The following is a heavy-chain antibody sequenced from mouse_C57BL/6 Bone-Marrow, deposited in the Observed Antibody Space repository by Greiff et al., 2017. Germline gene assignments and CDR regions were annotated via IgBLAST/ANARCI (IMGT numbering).Heavy chain of an antibody. CDR2: IRNKANNHAT. CDR1: GFTFSDAW. Sequence: EVPLVESGGGLVQPGGSMKLSCAASGFTFSDAWMDWVRQSPEKGLEWVAEIRNKANNHATYYAESVKGRFTISRDDSKSSVYLQMNSLRAEDTGIYYCTPLYYGNPAWFAYWGQETLVTVSA. J-gene: IGHJ3*01. D-gene: IGHD2-1*01. V-gene: IGHV6-6*01. CDR3: TPLYYGNPAWFAY.